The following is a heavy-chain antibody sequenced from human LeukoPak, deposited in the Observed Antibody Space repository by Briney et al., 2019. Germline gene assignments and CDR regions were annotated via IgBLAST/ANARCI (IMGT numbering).Heavy chain of an antibody. Sequence: SQTLSLTCTVSGGSITSGGYFWSWIRQHPGKGLECIGHISYSGSTYYTPSLKSRVTISVDTPKNQFSLKLSSVTAADTAVYYCATRNSGSYSIWGQGTMVTVSS. CDR2: ISYSGST. CDR3: ATRNSGSYSI. CDR1: GGSITSGGYF. D-gene: IGHD1-26*01. J-gene: IGHJ3*02. V-gene: IGHV4-31*03.